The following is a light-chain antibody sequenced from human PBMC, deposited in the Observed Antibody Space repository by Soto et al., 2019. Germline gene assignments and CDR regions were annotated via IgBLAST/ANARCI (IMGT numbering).Light chain of an antibody. J-gene: IGKJ1*01. CDR2: KAS. CDR1: QSISSW. Sequence: DIQMTQSPSTLSASAGDRVTITCRASQSISSWLAWYQQKPGKAPKLLIYKASGLESGVPSRFSGSGSGTEFTLTISSLQPDDFATYYCQQYNSYPWTFGQGTKVEIK. V-gene: IGKV1-5*03. CDR3: QQYNSYPWT.